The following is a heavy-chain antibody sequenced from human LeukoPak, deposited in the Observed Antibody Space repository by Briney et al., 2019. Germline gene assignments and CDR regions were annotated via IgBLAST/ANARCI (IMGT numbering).Heavy chain of an antibody. J-gene: IGHJ4*02. Sequence: SETLSLTCTVSGGSISSYYWSWIRQPPGKGLEWIGYIYYSGSTNYNPSLKSRVTISVDTSKNQFSLKLSSVTAADTAVYYCARGRSYYGSGSYYNTKSLDYWGQGTLVTVSS. V-gene: IGHV4-59*12. CDR2: IYYSGST. D-gene: IGHD3-10*01. CDR3: ARGRSYYGSGSYYNTKSLDY. CDR1: GGSISSYY.